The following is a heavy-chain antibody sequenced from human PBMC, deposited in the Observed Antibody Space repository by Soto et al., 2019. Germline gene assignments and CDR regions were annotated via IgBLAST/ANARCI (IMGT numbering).Heavy chain of an antibody. J-gene: IGHJ4*02. V-gene: IGHV1-3*01. CDR2: INAGNGNT. CDR3: ARSRYGSGSYYNYLRY. CDR1: GYTFTSYA. Sequence: QVQLVQSGAEVKKPGASVKVSCKASGYTFTSYAMHWVRQAPGQRLEWMGWINAGNGNTKYSQKFQGRVTITRDTSASTAYMELCSLRSEDTAVYYCARSRYGSGSYYNYLRYWGQGTLVTVSS. D-gene: IGHD3-10*01.